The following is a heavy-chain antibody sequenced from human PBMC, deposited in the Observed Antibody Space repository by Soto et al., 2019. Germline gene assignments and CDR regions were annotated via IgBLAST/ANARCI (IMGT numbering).Heavy chain of an antibody. V-gene: IGHV3-72*01. Sequence: GGSLRLSCAASGFTFSDHYMDWVRQAPGKGLEWVGRTTNKANSYTTEYAASVKGRFTISRDDSKNSLYLQMNSLKTEDTAVYYCARAGVGLSDYFDYWGQGTLVTVSS. D-gene: IGHD6-19*01. CDR3: ARAGVGLSDYFDY. CDR2: TTNKANSYTT. CDR1: GFTFSDHY. J-gene: IGHJ4*02.